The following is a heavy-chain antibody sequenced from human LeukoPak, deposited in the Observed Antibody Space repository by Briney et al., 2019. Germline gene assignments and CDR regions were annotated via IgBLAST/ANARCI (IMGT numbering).Heavy chain of an antibody. V-gene: IGHV3-30*18. D-gene: IGHD3-9*01. Sequence: GGSLRLSCVASGFTFSNFGMHWVRQAPGKGLEWVTAISYDGITKQYADSVRGRFTISRDNSKNTVYLEMNSLRAEDTAVYYCAKDLDILTGLYYYYAMDVWGQGTTVTVSS. J-gene: IGHJ6*02. CDR3: AKDLDILTGLYYYYAMDV. CDR2: ISYDGITK. CDR1: GFTFSNFG.